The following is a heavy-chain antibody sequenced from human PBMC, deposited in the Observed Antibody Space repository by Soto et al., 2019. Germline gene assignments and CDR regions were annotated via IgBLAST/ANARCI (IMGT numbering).Heavy chain of an antibody. J-gene: IGHJ4*02. Sequence: EVQLLESGGGLVQPGGSLRLSCAGSGFNFSDHGMSWVRQAPGKGLEWVSDISGSGVSTYYADSGKGRFTISRDNSKNTLYLQMNSLSPEDTAVYFCAKKGSWLSGTEYWGQGTLVTVSS. V-gene: IGHV3-23*01. D-gene: IGHD3-22*01. CDR2: ISGSGVST. CDR1: GFNFSDHG. CDR3: AKKGSWLSGTEY.